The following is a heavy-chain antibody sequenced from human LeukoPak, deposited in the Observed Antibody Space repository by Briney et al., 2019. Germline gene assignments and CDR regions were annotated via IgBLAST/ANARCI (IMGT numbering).Heavy chain of an antibody. J-gene: IGHJ4*02. Sequence: GGSLRLSCAASGITFRSYGMHWVRQAPGKGLEWVAFIWYDGSNKYYADSVKGRFTISRDNSRNTLFLQMNSLRAEDTAVYYCATDRATQYFDYWGQGTLVTVSS. V-gene: IGHV3-30*02. D-gene: IGHD2-15*01. CDR1: GITFRSYG. CDR3: ATDRATQYFDY. CDR2: IWYDGSNK.